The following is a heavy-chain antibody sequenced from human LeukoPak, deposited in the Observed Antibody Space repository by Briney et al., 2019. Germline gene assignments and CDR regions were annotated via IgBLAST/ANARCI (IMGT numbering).Heavy chain of an antibody. J-gene: IGHJ4*02. CDR1: GYTFTGYY. V-gene: IGHV1-2*02. CDR2: INPNSGDT. D-gene: IGHD4-17*01. Sequence: ASVKVSCKTSGYTFTGYYIHWVRQAPRQGLECMGWINPNSGDTKYAQNFQGRVTLTRDTSISTAYMELSSLRSADTAVYYCARSKSSDYGDRYYFDNWGQGTLVTVSS. CDR3: ARSKSSDYGDRYYFDN.